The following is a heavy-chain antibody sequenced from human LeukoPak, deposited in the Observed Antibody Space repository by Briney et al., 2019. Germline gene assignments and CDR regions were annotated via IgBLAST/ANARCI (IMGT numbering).Heavy chain of an antibody. D-gene: IGHD4-17*01. CDR1: GDSISTSSYY. CDR2: IYYSGST. J-gene: IGHJ6*03. V-gene: IGHV4-39*07. CDR3: ARVLHDYGDYIWYYYYYMDV. Sequence: TSETLSLTCSVSGDSISTSSYYWGWLRQPPGKGREWIGTIYYSGSTYYNPSLTSRVTISVDTSKTQSSLKLSSVTAADTAVYYCARVLHDYGDYIWYYYYYMDVWGKGTTVTVSS.